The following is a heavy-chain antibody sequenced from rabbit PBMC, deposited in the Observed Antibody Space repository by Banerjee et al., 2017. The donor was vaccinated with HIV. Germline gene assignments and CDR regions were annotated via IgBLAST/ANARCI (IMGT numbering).Heavy chain of an antibody. CDR1: GFTLSSYY. CDR2: IDPVFGIT. V-gene: IGHV1S7*01. Sequence: HLKESGGGLVQPGGSLKLSCKASGFTLSSYYMNWVRQAPGKGLEWIGYIDPVFGITYYASWVNGRFSISRENAQNTVFLQMTSLTAADTATYFCARDTGSSFSSYGMDLWGPGTLVT. J-gene: IGHJ6*01. D-gene: IGHD8-1*01. CDR3: ARDTGSSFSSYGMDL.